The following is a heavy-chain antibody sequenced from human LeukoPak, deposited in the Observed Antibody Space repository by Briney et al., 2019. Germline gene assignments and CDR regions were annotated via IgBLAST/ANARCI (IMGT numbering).Heavy chain of an antibody. CDR2: IYYSGST. CDR1: GGSISSYY. Sequence: SETLSLTCTVSGGSISSYYWSWIRRPPGKGLEWIGYIYYSGSTNYNPSLKSRVTISVDTSKNQFSLKLSSVTAADTAVYYCARAPIGRDAFDIWGQGTMVTVSS. D-gene: IGHD3-10*01. CDR3: ARAPIGRDAFDI. V-gene: IGHV4-59*01. J-gene: IGHJ3*02.